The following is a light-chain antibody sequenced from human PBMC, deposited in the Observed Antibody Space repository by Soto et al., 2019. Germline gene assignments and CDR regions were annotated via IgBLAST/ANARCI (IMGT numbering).Light chain of an antibody. V-gene: IGLV1-40*01. CDR1: SSDIGAGYD. CDR3: QSYDNSLSGHVV. Sequence: QTVVTQPPSVSGAPGQRVTISCTGSSSDIGAGYDVHWYQQLPGTAPKLLIYGNNNRPSGVPDRFSGSKSGTSGSLAITGLQAEDEADYYCQSYDNSLSGHVVFGGGTKLTVL. J-gene: IGLJ2*01. CDR2: GNN.